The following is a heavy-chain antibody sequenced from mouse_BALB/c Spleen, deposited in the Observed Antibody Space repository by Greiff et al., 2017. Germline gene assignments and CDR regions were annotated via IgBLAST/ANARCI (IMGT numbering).Heavy chain of an antibody. Sequence: EVQLQQSGPELVKPGASVKIPCKASGYTFTDYNMDWVKQSHGKSLEWIGDINPNNGGTIYNQKFKGKATLTVDKSSSTAYMELRSLTSEDTAVYYCARALPLAYWGQGTLVTVSA. CDR3: ARALPLAY. CDR2: INPNNGGT. J-gene: IGHJ3*01. CDR1: GYTFTDYN. V-gene: IGHV1-18*01. D-gene: IGHD5-5*01.